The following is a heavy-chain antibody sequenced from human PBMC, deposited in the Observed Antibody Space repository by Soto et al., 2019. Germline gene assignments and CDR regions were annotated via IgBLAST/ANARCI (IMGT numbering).Heavy chain of an antibody. D-gene: IGHD3-10*01. CDR1: G. J-gene: IGHJ4*02. CDR3: AHRLGWLGELEFDY. Sequence: GLGWIRQPPGKALEWLALIYWDDDKRYSPSLKSRLTITKDTSKNQVVLTMTNMDPVDTATYYCAHRLGWLGELEFDYWGQGTLVTVSS. V-gene: IGHV2-5*02. CDR2: IYWDDDK.